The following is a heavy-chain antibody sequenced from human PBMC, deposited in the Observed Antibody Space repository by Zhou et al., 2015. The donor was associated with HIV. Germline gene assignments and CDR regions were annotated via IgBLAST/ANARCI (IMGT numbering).Heavy chain of an antibody. CDR2: ISSSGSTI. CDR3: ARWGKEVYGDYVGGYFDY. Sequence: QVQLVESGGGVVQPGRSLRLSCAASGFTFSDYYMSWIRQAPGKGLEWVSYISSSGSTIYYADSVKGRFTISRDNAKNSLYLQMNSLRAEDTAXFYCARWGKEVYGDYVGGYFDYWGQGTLVTVSS. J-gene: IGHJ4*02. CDR1: GFTFSDYY. D-gene: IGHD4-17*01. V-gene: IGHV3-11*04.